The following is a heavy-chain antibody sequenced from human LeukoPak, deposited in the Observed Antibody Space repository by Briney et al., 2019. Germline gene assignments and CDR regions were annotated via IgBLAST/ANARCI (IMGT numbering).Heavy chain of an antibody. CDR3: ARAIASGYDFDY. CDR1: GFTFSNYE. Sequence: GSLSLSCEASGFTFSNYEMNWVRQAPGKGLEWVSYISYRVSTVYYAASVKGRFTISRDNAKNSLYLQMNSLRAEDTAVYYCARAIASGYDFDYWGQGTLVTVSS. D-gene: IGHD3-22*01. V-gene: IGHV3-48*03. J-gene: IGHJ4*02. CDR2: ISYRVSTV.